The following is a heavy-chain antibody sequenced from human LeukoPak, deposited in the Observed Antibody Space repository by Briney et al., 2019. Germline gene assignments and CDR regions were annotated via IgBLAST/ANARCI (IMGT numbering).Heavy chain of an antibody. J-gene: IGHJ4*02. Sequence: PGGSLRLSCAASGFTVSSKYMSWVRQAPGKGLEWVSVIYSGATTYSADSGKGRFTISRDNSKNTLYFQLNSLRAEDTAVYYCAMGVNDDGWGRLDYWGQGTLVTVSS. CDR1: GFTVSSKY. CDR3: AMGVNDDGWGRLDY. D-gene: IGHD2-21*02. CDR2: IYSGATT. V-gene: IGHV3-53*01.